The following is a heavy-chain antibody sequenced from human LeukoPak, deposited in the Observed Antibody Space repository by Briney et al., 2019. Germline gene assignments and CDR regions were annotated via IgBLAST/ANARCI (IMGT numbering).Heavy chain of an antibody. J-gene: IGHJ6*03. Sequence: GASVKVSCKASGYTFTSYGISWVRQAPGQGLEWMGWISAYNGNTNYAQKLQGRVTMTTDTSTSTAYMGLRSLRSDDTAVYYCARVMYSSSWYDPYYYYYMDVWGKGTTVTVSS. V-gene: IGHV1-18*01. CDR1: GYTFTSYG. D-gene: IGHD6-13*01. CDR3: ARVMYSSSWYDPYYYYYMDV. CDR2: ISAYNGNT.